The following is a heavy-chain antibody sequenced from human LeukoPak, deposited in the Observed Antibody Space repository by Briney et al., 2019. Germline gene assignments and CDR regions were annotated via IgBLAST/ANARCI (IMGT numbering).Heavy chain of an antibody. CDR2: INHSGST. CDR1: GGSFSGYY. J-gene: IGHJ4*02. CDR3: ARGLSAIVY. V-gene: IGHV4-34*01. Sequence: SETLSLTCAVYGGSFSGYYWSWICQPPGKGLEWIGEINHSGSTNYNPSLKSRVTISVDTSKNQFSLKLSSVTAADTAVYYCARGLSAIVYWGQGTLVTVSS. D-gene: IGHD2-15*01.